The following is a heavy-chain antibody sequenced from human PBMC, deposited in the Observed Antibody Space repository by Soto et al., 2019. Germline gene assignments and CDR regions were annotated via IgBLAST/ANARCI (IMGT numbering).Heavy chain of an antibody. V-gene: IGHV3-48*03. Sequence: VGSLRLSCAASGFTFSSYEMNWVRQAPGKGLEWVSYISSSGSTICYADSVKGRFTISRDNAKNSLYLQMNSLRAEDTAVYYCARDPSRSSGSYPWGQGTLVTVSS. CDR2: ISSSGSTI. CDR3: ARDPSRSSGSYP. J-gene: IGHJ5*02. D-gene: IGHD1-26*01. CDR1: GFTFSSYE.